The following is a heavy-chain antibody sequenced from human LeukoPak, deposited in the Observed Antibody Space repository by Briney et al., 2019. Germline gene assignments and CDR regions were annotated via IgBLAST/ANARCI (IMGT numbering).Heavy chain of an antibody. J-gene: IGHJ4*02. D-gene: IGHD6-6*01. CDR2: ICSGSGST. Sequence: RGSLRLSCAASGFTFSSYEMNWVRQAPGKGLEWVSYICSGSGSTFYADSVKGRFTISRDNAKNSLYLQMNSLRVEDTAVYYCARGGIAARFAYWGQGTLVTVSS. CDR3: ARGGIAARFAY. CDR1: GFTFSSYE. V-gene: IGHV3-48*03.